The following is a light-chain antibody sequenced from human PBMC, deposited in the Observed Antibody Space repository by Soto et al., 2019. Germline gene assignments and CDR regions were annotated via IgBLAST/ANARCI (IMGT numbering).Light chain of an antibody. CDR3: QQSYSTPGYT. CDR1: QSISSD. Sequence: DIQMTQSPSSLSASVGDRVTITCRASQSISSDVNWYQQKPGKAPKLLIYAASSLQSGVPSRFSGSGSGTDFTLTISSLQPEDFATYYCQQSYSTPGYTFGQGTKLEIK. V-gene: IGKV1-39*01. CDR2: AAS. J-gene: IGKJ2*01.